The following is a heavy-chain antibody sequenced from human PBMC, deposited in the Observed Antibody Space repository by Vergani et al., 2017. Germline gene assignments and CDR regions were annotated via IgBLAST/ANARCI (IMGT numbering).Heavy chain of an antibody. J-gene: IGHJ5*02. Sequence: EVQLVQSGAEVKKPGESLKISCKGSGYSFTSYWIGWVRQMPGKGLEWMGIIYPGDSATRYSPSFQGQVTISDDKSIRTAYLQWSSLKASDTAMYYCARHERMGYCSSTSCYRNWFDPWGQGTLVTVSS. V-gene: IGHV5-51*01. D-gene: IGHD2-2*02. CDR3: ARHERMGYCSSTSCYRNWFDP. CDR1: GYSFTSYW. CDR2: IYPGDSAT.